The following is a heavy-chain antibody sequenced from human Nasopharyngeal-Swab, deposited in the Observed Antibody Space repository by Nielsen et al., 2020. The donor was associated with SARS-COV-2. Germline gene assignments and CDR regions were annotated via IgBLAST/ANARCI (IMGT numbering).Heavy chain of an antibody. J-gene: IGHJ6*02. CDR2: IYYTGST. Sequence: SETLSLTCNVSSGSISSSSYFWGWIRQPPGKGLEWIGTIYYTGSTYHNPSLKSRVTISVDTSKNQFSLKLSSVTAADTAVYYCASCRTSITIFGVVIRNGMDVWGQGTTVTVSS. V-gene: IGHV4-39*01. CDR3: ASCRTSITIFGVVIRNGMDV. CDR1: SGSISSSSYF. D-gene: IGHD3-3*01.